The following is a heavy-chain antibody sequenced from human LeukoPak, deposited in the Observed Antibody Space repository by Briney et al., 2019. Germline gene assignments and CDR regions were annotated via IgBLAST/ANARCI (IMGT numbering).Heavy chain of an antibody. V-gene: IGHV3-21*01. Sequence: GGSLRLSCAASGFTFSSYSMNWVRQAPGKGLEWVSSISSSSSYIYYADSVKGRFTISRDNAKNSLYLQMNSLRAEDTAVYYCAREGSGGLQFDYWGQGTLVTVSS. CDR1: GFTFSSYS. J-gene: IGHJ4*02. CDR3: AREGSGGLQFDY. CDR2: ISSSSSYI. D-gene: IGHD6-19*01.